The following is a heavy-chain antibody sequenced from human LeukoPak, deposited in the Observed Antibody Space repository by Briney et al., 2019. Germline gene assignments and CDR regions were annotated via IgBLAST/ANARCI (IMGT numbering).Heavy chain of an antibody. V-gene: IGHV3-66*01. D-gene: IGHD1-26*01. J-gene: IGHJ4*02. CDR2: LYSGGNT. CDR1: GFTVSSNY. CDR3: ARGPFTGSYSGDYFDS. Sequence: GGSPRLSCAASGFTVSSNYMSWVRQAPGKGLEWVSVLYSGGNTYYADSVKGRFTISRDNSKNTLYLQMISLRAEDTAVYYCARGPFTGSYSGDYFDSWGQGTLVTVSS.